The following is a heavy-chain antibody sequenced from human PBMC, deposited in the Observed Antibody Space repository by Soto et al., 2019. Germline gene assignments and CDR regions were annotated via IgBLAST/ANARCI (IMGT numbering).Heavy chain of an antibody. CDR2: MDYSGTT. J-gene: IGHJ4*02. D-gene: IGHD6-19*01. CDR3: ARLAMAGPNLLAY. Sequence: SDTVSLTGSVCGSAVTSRSCYWGWSRQPPEGGLEWFGAMDYSGTTYYNPCLRSRVIISADTPKNQFFLKLTSVTAADSAVYYCARLAMAGPNLLAYWGQGAPVTVSS. CDR1: GSAVTSRSCY. V-gene: IGHV4-39*01.